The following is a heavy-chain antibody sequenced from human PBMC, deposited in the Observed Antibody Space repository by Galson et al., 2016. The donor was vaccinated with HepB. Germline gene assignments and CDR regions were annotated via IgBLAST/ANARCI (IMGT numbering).Heavy chain of an antibody. D-gene: IGHD3-3*01. CDR1: GDSISDFY. CDR2: IHYSGNA. Sequence: ETLSLTCTVSGDSISDFYWRWIRQTPGQGLEWIGYIHYSGNAYYNPSFKSRVTISIDASKNQFSLTLTSVTAADTAVYYCATTPPYDYRSGYPPYYFDHWGQGTLVAVSS. V-gene: IGHV4-59*01. CDR3: ATTPPYDYRSGYPPYYFDH. J-gene: IGHJ4*02.